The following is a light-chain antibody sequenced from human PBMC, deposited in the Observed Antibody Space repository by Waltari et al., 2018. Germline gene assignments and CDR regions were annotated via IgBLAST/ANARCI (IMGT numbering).Light chain of an antibody. CDR2: GAS. J-gene: IGKJ1*01. V-gene: IGKV3-20*01. CDR1: QSVGGS. CDR3: QHYVRLPVT. Sequence: EIVLTQSPGTLSLSPGERATLSCWASQSVGGSLAWYQQKRGQAPRLLIYGASTRATGIPDRFSGSGSGTDFSLTISRLEPEDFAVYYCQHYVRLPVTFGQGTKVEI.